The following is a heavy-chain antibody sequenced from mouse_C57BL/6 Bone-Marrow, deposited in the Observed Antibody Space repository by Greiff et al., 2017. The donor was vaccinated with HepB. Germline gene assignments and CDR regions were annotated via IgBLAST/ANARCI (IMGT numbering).Heavy chain of an antibody. CDR2: ILPGSGST. D-gene: IGHD2-1*01. V-gene: IGHV1-9*01. CDR1: GYTFTGYW. J-gene: IGHJ4*01. CDR3: ASPIYYGNYVGAMDY. Sequence: QVQLKQSGAELMKPGASVKLSCKATGYTFTGYWIEWVKQRPGHGLEWIGEILPGSGSTNYNEKFKGKATFTADTSSNTAYMQLSSLTTEDSAIYYCASPIYYGNYVGAMDYWGQGTSVTVSS.